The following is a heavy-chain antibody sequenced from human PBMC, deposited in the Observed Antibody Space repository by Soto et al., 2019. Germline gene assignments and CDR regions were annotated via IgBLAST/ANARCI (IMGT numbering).Heavy chain of an antibody. J-gene: IGHJ6*01. Sequence: SDTLSITCTISGNSISRGAYYWSWLRQHPGKGLERSGDIDYSGSSYYNPSLKNPVTISVDKTKNQLSLKLSFATTGDTAAGYCAKGYVSGYGPTHYYYYYG. CDR2: IDYSGSS. V-gene: IGHV4-31*09. CDR3: AKGYVSGYGPTHYYYYYG. D-gene: IGHD5-12*01. CDR1: GNSISRGAYY.